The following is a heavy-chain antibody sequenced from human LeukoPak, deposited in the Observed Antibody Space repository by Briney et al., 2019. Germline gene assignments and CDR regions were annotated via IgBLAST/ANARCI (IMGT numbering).Heavy chain of an antibody. CDR1: GDSISSGAYA. CDR3: ARYEYARSDNTGLRYFHR. CDR2: VYNSGGT. V-gene: IGHV4-30-4*01. D-gene: IGHD3-16*01. Sequence: PSETLSLTCTVSGDSISSGAYAWTWIRQSPGTGLEWIGYVYNSGGTHYNSSLKSRLSISADMSQNKFSQNLSSVTAADTAVYYCARYEYARSDNTGLRYFHRWGQGTLVTVSS. J-gene: IGHJ1*01.